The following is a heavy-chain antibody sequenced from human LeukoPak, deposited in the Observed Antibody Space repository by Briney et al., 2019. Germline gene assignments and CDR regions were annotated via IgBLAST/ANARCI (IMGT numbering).Heavy chain of an antibody. D-gene: IGHD2-2*01. V-gene: IGHV3-23*01. CDR3: AKDSYCSSTSCSNFDY. Sequence: GGSLRLSCAASGFTFSRYAMNWVRQAPEMGLEWVSAISDSGASTYYADSVKGQFTISRDNSKNTLYLQIKSLRAEDTAVYYCAKDSYCSSTSCSNFDYWGQGTLVTVSS. CDR2: ISDSGAST. CDR1: GFTFSRYA. J-gene: IGHJ4*02.